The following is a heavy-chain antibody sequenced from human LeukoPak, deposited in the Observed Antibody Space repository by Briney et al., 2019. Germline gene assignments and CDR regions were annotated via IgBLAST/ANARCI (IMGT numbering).Heavy chain of an antibody. CDR3: ARHYDFYYYYMDV. CDR1: GFTFSSYW. Sequence: GGSLRLSCAASGFTFSSYWMHWVRHAPGKGLVWVSRINTDGSSTSYADSVKGRFTISRDNAKNTLYLQMNSLRAEDTAVYYCARHYDFYYYYMDVWGKGTTVTVSS. V-gene: IGHV3-74*01. D-gene: IGHD3-3*01. CDR2: INTDGSST. J-gene: IGHJ6*03.